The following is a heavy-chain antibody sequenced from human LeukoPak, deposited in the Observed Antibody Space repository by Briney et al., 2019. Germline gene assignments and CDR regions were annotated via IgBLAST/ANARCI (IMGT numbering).Heavy chain of an antibody. CDR3: ARDRIVYIAAAVYHGSLDY. D-gene: IGHD6-13*01. CDR1: GFTFSSYA. J-gene: IGHJ4*02. Sequence: GRSLRLSCAASGFTFSSYAMHWVRQAPGKGLEWVAVISYDGSNKYYADSVKGRFTISRDNSKNTLYLQMNSLRAEDTAVYYCARDRIVYIAAAVYHGSLDYWGQGTLVTVSS. CDR2: ISYDGSNK. V-gene: IGHV3-30*04.